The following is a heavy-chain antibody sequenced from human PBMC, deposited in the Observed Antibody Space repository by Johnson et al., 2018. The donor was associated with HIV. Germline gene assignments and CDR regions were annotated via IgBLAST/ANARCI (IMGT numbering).Heavy chain of an antibody. Sequence: VQLVESGGGVVRPGGSLRLSCAASGFSVSNNYMSWVRQAPGKGLEWVSVIYSGGRTYYADSVKGRFTISRDNSRNTLYLQMNSLRPEDTAVYYCAREYDAFDIWGQGTMVTVSS. V-gene: IGHV3-66*02. CDR2: IYSGGRT. CDR3: AREYDAFDI. CDR1: GFSVSNNY. J-gene: IGHJ3*02. D-gene: IGHD3-10*01.